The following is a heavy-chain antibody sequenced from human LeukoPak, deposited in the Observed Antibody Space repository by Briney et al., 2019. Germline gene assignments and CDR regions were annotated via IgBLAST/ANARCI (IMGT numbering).Heavy chain of an antibody. J-gene: IGHJ4*02. CDR2: ISSSSSYI. CDR1: GFTFGDYG. V-gene: IGHV3-21*06. CDR3: ARADSNIAARRIGFDY. Sequence: GGSLRLSCAASGFTFGDYGMSWVRQAPGKGLEWVSSISSSSSYIYCADSVKGRFTISRDNAKNSLYLEMNSLRAEDTAVYYCARADSNIAARRIGFDYWGQGTLVTVSS. D-gene: IGHD6-6*01.